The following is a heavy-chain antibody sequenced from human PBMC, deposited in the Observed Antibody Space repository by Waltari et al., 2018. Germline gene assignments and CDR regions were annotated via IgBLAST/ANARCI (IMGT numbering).Heavy chain of an antibody. V-gene: IGHV1-69*04. CDR2: IIVSLGIA. CDR3: AREEGATDPVYWWFDP. Sequence: QVQLVQSGAEVKKPGSSVKVSCKASGGTFSSHSISWVRQAPGQGLEWMGGIIVSLGIANYAEKFQDRLTITADESTGTAYMELSSLRSDDTAVYYCAREEGATDPVYWWFDPWGQGTLVTVSS. D-gene: IGHD1-26*01. J-gene: IGHJ5*02. CDR1: GGTFSSHS.